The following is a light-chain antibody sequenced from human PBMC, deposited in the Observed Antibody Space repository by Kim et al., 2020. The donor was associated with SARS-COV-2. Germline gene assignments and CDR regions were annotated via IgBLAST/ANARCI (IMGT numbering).Light chain of an antibody. J-gene: IGKJ5*01. Sequence: PPGERATLSCRASQGVTTYLAWYQHKPGQAPRLLIYDASNRATGIPARFSGSGSGTDFTLTITSLEPEDFAVYYCQQRRTWPPITFGQGTRLEIK. CDR1: QGVTTY. V-gene: IGKV3-11*01. CDR3: QQRRTWPPIT. CDR2: DAS.